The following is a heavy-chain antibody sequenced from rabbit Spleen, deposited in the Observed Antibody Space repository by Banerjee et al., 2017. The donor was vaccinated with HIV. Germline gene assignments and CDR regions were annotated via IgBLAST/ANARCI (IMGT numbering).Heavy chain of an antibody. CDR2: IYAGSSGST. D-gene: IGHD8-1*01. CDR1: GFSFSSGYD. J-gene: IGHJ6*01. CDR3: ARDTGSSFSSYGMDL. V-gene: IGHV1S40*01. Sequence: QSLEESGGGLVKPGASLTLTCKASGFSFSSGYDMCWVRQAPGKGLEWIGCIYAGSSGSTYYATWAKGRFTISRTWSPTVTLQMTSLTAADTATYFCARDTGSSFSSYGMDLWGQGTLVTVS.